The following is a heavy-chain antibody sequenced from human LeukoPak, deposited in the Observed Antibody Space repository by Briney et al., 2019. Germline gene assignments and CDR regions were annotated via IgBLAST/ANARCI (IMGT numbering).Heavy chain of an antibody. V-gene: IGHV4-4*09. CDR2: IYTSGRT. CDR1: GDSISSYY. D-gene: IGHD6-6*01. J-gene: IGHJ4*02. Sequence: SETLSLTCTVSGDSISSYYWSWIRQPPGKGLEWIGYIYTSGRTNYIPSLKGRVTISIDTSKNQSSLKLSSVTAADSAVYYCARLTRLSTSPDRYYLDYWGQGTLVTVSS. CDR3: ARLTRLSTSPDRYYLDY.